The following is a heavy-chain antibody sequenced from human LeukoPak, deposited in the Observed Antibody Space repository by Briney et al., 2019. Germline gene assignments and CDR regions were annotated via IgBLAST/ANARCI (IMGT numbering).Heavy chain of an antibody. Sequence: PSETLSLTRAVSGGSISSGGYSWSWIRQPPGKGLEWIGYIYYSVKTYYSPSLKSRVTISVDTSKNQFSLKLSSVTAADTAVYYCARDGGVAPHNWFDPWGQGTLVTVSS. CDR1: GGSISSGGYS. J-gene: IGHJ5*02. CDR2: IYYSVKT. CDR3: ARDGGVAPHNWFDP. D-gene: IGHD2-8*02. V-gene: IGHV4-30-4*07.